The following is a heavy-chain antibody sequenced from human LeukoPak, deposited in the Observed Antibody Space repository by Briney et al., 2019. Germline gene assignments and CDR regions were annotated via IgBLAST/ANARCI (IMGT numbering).Heavy chain of an antibody. J-gene: IGHJ5*02. CDR3: AKEAVVTPGVWWFDP. Sequence: SVKVSCKASGGTFSSYAISWVRQAPGQGLEWMGGIIPTFGTANYAQKFQGRVTITADESTSTAYMELSSLRSEDTAVYYCAKEAVVTPGVWWFDPWGQGTLVTVSS. CDR1: GGTFSSYA. CDR2: IIPTFGTA. V-gene: IGHV1-69*13. D-gene: IGHD4-23*01.